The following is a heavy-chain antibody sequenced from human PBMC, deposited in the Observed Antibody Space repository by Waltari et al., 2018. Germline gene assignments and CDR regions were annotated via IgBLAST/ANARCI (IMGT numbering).Heavy chain of an antibody. CDR1: GFRFSSFA. CDR2: VMRGGGDT. V-gene: IGHV3-23*01. D-gene: IGHD3-10*01. Sequence: EVQLLASGGGLVQQVGSLRPSCAASGFRFSSFAISWLRQTAGKGLEWVSSVMRGGGDTHYADSVRGRFTISRDDSKNTLSLQMDSLRGDDTALYYCARGAFGFTCGQGALVTVSS. J-gene: IGHJ5*02. CDR3: ARGAFGFT.